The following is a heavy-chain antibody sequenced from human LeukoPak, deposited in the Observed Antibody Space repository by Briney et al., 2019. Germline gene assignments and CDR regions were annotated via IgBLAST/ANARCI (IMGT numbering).Heavy chain of an antibody. Sequence: VASVKVSCKASGGTFSSYAISWVRQAPGQGLEWMGRIIPIFGTANYAQKFQGRVTITTDESTSTAYTELISLRSEDTAVYYCAIFSVEMATTDAFDIWGQGTMVTVSS. D-gene: IGHD5-24*01. CDR2: IIPIFGTA. J-gene: IGHJ3*02. CDR3: AIFSVEMATTDAFDI. V-gene: IGHV1-69*05. CDR1: GGTFSSYA.